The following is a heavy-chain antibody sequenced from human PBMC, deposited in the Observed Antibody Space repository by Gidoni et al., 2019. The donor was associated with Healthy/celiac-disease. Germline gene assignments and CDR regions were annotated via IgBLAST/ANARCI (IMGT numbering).Heavy chain of an antibody. V-gene: IGHV4-30-4*07. CDR3: ASPLLGSGWADAFDI. J-gene: IGHJ3*02. CDR2: IYYSGST. D-gene: IGHD3-10*02. CDR1: GGYISSGGYS. Sequence: QVQLQESGTGLVKPSQTLSLTCAVSGGYISSGGYSWSWIRQPPGKGLEWIGYIYYSGSTYYNPSLKSRVTISVDTSKNQFSLKLSSVTAADTAVYYCASPLLGSGWADAFDIWGQGTMVTVSS.